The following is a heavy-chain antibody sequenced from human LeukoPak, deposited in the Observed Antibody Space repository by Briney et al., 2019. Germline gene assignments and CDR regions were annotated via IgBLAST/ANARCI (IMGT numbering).Heavy chain of an antibody. CDR2: INPNSGGT. V-gene: IGHV1-2*02. CDR1: GYTFTGYY. Sequence: ASVKVSCKASGYTFTGYYMHWVRRAPGQGLEWMGWINPNSGGTNYAQKFQGRVTMTRDTSISTAYMELSRLRSDDTAVYYCAREGSGYDWWFDPWGQGTLVTVSS. D-gene: IGHD5-12*01. J-gene: IGHJ5*02. CDR3: AREGSGYDWWFDP.